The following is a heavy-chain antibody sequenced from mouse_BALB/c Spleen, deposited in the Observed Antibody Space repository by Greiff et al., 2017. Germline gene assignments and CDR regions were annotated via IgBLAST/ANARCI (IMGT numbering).Heavy chain of an antibody. V-gene: IGHV5-12-2*01. CDR2: ISNGGGST. CDR3: ARGGGNYKNYAMDY. Sequence: EVMLVESGGGLVQPGGSLKLSCAASGFTFSSYTMSWVRQTPEKRLEWVAYISNGGGSTYYPDTVKGRFTISRDNAKNTLYLQMSSLKSEDTAMYYCARGGGNYKNYAMDYWGQGTSVTVSS. D-gene: IGHD2-1*01. J-gene: IGHJ4*01. CDR1: GFTFSSYT.